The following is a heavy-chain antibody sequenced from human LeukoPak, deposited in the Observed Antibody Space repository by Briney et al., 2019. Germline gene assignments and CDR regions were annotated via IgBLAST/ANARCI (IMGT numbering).Heavy chain of an antibody. Sequence: GGSLRLSCAASGFTFSSYAMSWDRQAPGKGLEWVSAISGSGGSTYYADSVKGRFTISRDNSKNTLYLQMNSLRAEDTAVYYCAKDSHTMIVVDPLRWGQGTLVTVSS. D-gene: IGHD3-22*01. CDR3: AKDSHTMIVVDPLR. CDR2: ISGSGGST. V-gene: IGHV3-23*01. J-gene: IGHJ4*02. CDR1: GFTFSSYA.